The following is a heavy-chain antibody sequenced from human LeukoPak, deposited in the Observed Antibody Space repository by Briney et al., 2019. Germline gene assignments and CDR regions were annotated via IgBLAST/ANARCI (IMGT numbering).Heavy chain of an antibody. CDR2: ISSSSSYI. D-gene: IGHD5-18*01. Sequence: GGSLRLSCAASGFTFSSYSMNWVRQAPGKGLEWVSSISSSSSYIYYADSVKGRFTISRDNAKNSLYLQMNSLRAEDTAVYYCARVTADTASYYYYYMDVWGKGTTVTVSS. CDR3: ARVTADTASYYYYYMDV. CDR1: GFTFSSYS. V-gene: IGHV3-21*01. J-gene: IGHJ6*03.